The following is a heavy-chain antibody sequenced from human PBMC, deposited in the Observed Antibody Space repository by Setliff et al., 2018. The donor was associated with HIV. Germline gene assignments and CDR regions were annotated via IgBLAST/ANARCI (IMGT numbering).Heavy chain of an antibody. V-gene: IGHV1-3*01. CDR2: INAGTGNT. J-gene: IGHJ4*02. CDR3: ARSLREYSYGSPDY. Sequence: ASVKVSCKASGYRFTGFAIHWVRQAPGQRFEWMGWINAGTGNTKYSQKFQDRVTISRDIHANTAYMELSSLRSGDTAIYYCARSLREYSYGSPDYWGPGTLVTVSS. D-gene: IGHD5-18*01. CDR1: GYRFTGFA.